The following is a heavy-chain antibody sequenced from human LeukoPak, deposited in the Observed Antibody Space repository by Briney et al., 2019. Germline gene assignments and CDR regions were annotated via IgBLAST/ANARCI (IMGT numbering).Heavy chain of an antibody. CDR2: IKHGGSEK. V-gene: IGHV3-7*01. CDR1: GFNFSNYW. J-gene: IGHJ6*03. D-gene: IGHD6-19*01. CDR3: ARRSSSGWYPDYYYYYMDV. Sequence: GGSLRLSCAVSGFNFSNYWMSWVRQAPGKGLEWVANIKHGGSEKYSVASVKGRFTISRDNSKNTLYLKMNSLRGEDTAVYYCARRSSSGWYPDYYYYYMDVWGKGTTVTISS.